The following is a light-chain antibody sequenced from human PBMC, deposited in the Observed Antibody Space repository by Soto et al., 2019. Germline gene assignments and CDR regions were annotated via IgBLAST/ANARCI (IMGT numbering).Light chain of an antibody. V-gene: IGKV2-28*01. J-gene: IGKJ2*01. CDR3: MQALQTPYT. Sequence: EIVMTQSPPALTVTPGEPASISCTSSQRLLHSNGNIFLDWYLQKPGQSPQLLIYLGSNRASGVSDRVSGSETGIYFTLKISRVEAEDVGVYYCMQALQTPYTFGQGTKLEIK. CDR1: QRLLHSNGNIF. CDR2: LGS.